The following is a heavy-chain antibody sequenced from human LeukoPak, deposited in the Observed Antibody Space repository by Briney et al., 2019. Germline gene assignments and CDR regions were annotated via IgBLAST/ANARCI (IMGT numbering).Heavy chain of an antibody. V-gene: IGHV4-34*01. Sequence: SETLSLTCAVYGGSFSGYYWSWIRQPPRKGLEWIGEINHSGSTKYNPSLKSRVTISLDTSKNKSSLNLSSVTAAGTAVYYCARVYYSSSYDYWYFDLWGRSTLVTVSS. D-gene: IGHD6-13*01. CDR2: INHSGST. CDR3: ARVYYSSSYDYWYFDL. CDR1: GGSFSGYY. J-gene: IGHJ2*01.